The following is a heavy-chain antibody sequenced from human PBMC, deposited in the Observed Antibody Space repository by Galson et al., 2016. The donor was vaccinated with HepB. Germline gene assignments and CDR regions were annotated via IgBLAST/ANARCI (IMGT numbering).Heavy chain of an antibody. CDR2: IWYDGSNK. V-gene: IGHV3-33*01. CDR1: GFTFNNYA. CDR3: VRARGSYASGIGH. D-gene: IGHD3-10*01. J-gene: IGHJ4*02. Sequence: SLRLSCAASGFTFNNYAMHWVRQAPGKGLEWVSAIWYDGSNKYYEASVEGRFTISRDNSKNTLFLQMNSLRAEDTAVYYCVRARGSYASGIGHWGQGTLVTVSS.